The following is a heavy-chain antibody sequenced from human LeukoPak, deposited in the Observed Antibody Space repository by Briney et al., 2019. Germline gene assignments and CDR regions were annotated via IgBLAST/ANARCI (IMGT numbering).Heavy chain of an antibody. V-gene: IGHV3-21*01. D-gene: IGHD6-13*01. CDR2: ISSSSSYI. Sequence: PGGTLRLSCAASGFSFSSHGMSWVRQAPGKGLEWVSSISSSSSYIYYADSVKGRFTISRDNAKNSLYLQMNSLRAEDTAVYYCARSKMYSSSDYWGQGTLVTVSS. J-gene: IGHJ4*02. CDR3: ARSKMYSSSDY. CDR1: GFSFSSHG.